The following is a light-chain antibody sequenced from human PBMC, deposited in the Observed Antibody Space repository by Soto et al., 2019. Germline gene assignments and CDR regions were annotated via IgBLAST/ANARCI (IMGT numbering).Light chain of an antibody. J-gene: IGKJ3*01. CDR3: QQSYSTPG. CDR1: QSISSY. Sequence: DIQMTQSPSSLSASVGDRVTITCRASQSISSYLNWYQQKPGKAPKLLIYAASSLQSGVPSRFSGSGSATDFTLTISSLQPEDFATYYCQQSYSTPGFGPGTKVDIK. CDR2: AAS. V-gene: IGKV1-39*01.